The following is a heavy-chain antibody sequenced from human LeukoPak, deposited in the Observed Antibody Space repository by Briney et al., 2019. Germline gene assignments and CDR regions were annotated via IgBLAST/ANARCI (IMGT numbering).Heavy chain of an antibody. CDR3: ARDSHYYDKAWFDP. V-gene: IGHV1-69*05. D-gene: IGHD3-22*01. J-gene: IGHJ5*02. CDR2: IIPIFGTA. Sequence: ASVKVSCKASGGTFSSYAISWVRQAPGQGLEWMGGIIPIFGTANYAQKFQGRVTITTDESTSTAYMELSSLRSEDTAVYYCARDSHYYDKAWFDPWGQGTLVTVSS. CDR1: GGTFSSYA.